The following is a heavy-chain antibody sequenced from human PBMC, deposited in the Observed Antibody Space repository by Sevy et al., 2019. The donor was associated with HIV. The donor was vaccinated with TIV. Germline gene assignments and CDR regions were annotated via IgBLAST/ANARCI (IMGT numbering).Heavy chain of an antibody. Sequence: SQTLSLTCAISGDSVSSNSAAWTWIRQSPSRGLEWLGRTYYRSKWSSDYADSMKRRLTITPDTSKNQICLQLQSVTPEDTAMYYCVRYRSGYYWYFDLWGRGTLVTVSS. D-gene: IGHD6-19*01. CDR3: VRYRSGYYWYFDL. V-gene: IGHV6-1*01. J-gene: IGHJ2*01. CDR1: GDSVSSNSAA. CDR2: TYYRSKWSS.